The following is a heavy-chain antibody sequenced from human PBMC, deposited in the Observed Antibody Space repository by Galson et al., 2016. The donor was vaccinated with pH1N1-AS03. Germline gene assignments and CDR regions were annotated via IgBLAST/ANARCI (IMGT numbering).Heavy chain of an antibody. V-gene: IGHV4-4*07. CDR1: GDSIGGYY. D-gene: IGHD3-10*02. J-gene: IGHJ6*02. Sequence: ETLSLTCTLSGDSIGGYYWSWVRQPAGEGLQWLGRMYASGDTLYNPSLKSRLTMSVDTSKNHFSLKLNSVTAADTAVYYCARERQWVSGDSGPRYGTDVWGQGTTVTVSS. CDR2: MYASGDT. CDR3: ARERQWVSGDSGPRYGTDV.